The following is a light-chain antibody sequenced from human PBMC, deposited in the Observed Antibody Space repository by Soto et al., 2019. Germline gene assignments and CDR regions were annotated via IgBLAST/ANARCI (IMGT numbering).Light chain of an antibody. J-gene: IGLJ3*02. V-gene: IGLV2-23*02. CDR3: CSYADSSTWV. CDR1: XSDVGSYNL. Sequence: QSALTQPASVSGSPGQSITISCTGTXSDVGSYNLVSWYQQHPGKAPKFMIYEVTKRPSGVSNRFSGSKSGNTASLTISGLQAEDEADYYCCSYADSSTWVFGGGTKLTVL. CDR2: EVT.